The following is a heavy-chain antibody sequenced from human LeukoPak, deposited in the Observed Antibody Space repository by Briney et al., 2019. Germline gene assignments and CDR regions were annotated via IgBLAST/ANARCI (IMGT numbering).Heavy chain of an antibody. CDR2: IIPIFGTA. V-gene: IGHV1-69*13. CDR1: GGTFSSYA. J-gene: IGHJ6*02. D-gene: IGHD5-18*01. CDR3: ARDGPQLWSYYYGMDV. Sequence: EASVKVSCTASGGTFSSYAISWVRQAPGQGLEWMGGIIPIFGTANYAQKFQGRVTITADESTSTAYMELSSLRSEDTAVYYCARDGPQLWSYYYGMDVWGQGTTVTVSS.